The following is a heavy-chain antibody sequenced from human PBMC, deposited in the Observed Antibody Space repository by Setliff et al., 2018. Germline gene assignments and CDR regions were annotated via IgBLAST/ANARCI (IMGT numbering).Heavy chain of an antibody. D-gene: IGHD1-20*01. CDR1: GFSFSTYS. J-gene: IGHJ5*01. Sequence: LRLSCVGSGFSFSTYSMAWVRQAPGKGLQWVSGIYGGGGNGGRNTFYADSVKGRFTISRDNSKNTLYLQMNSLRAEDTALYRCAKDRVPDGIWDFDSWGPGSLVTVSS. CDR2: IYGGGGNGGRNT. CDR3: AKDRVPDGIWDFDS. V-gene: IGHV3-23*03.